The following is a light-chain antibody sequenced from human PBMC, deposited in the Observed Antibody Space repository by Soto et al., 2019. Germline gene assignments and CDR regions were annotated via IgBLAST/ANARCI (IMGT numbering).Light chain of an antibody. Sequence: QSAPTQPASGSGSPGQAITISCTGTSSDVGSYNLVSWYQHHPGKAPKFMIYEGTKRPSGVSSRFSGAKSGNTASLTISGLQAADEAYYYCCSYAGGSTYVFVTGTKLTVL. CDR1: SSDVGSYNL. J-gene: IGLJ1*01. V-gene: IGLV2-23*01. CDR2: EGT. CDR3: CSYAGGSTYV.